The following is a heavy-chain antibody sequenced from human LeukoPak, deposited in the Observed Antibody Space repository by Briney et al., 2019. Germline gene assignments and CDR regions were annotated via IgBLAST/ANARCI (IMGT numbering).Heavy chain of an antibody. CDR3: ANPLGANYDFWSGYHD. J-gene: IGHJ4*02. CDR2: ISNSDGST. CDR1: GFTFSSYA. D-gene: IGHD3-3*01. V-gene: IGHV3-23*01. Sequence: GGSLRLSCAASGFTFSSYAMSWVRQAPGKGLEWVSAISNSDGSTYYADSVNGRFTISRDNSKNMLYLEMNSLRADDTAVYYCANPLGANYDFWSGYHDWGQGTLVTVSS.